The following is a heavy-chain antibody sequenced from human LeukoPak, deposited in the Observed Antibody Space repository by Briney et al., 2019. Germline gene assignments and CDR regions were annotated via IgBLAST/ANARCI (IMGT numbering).Heavy chain of an antibody. CDR2: ISSSSNTI. D-gene: IGHD3-3*01. CDR3: ARDGYDFWSGYPTTVDF. J-gene: IGHJ4*02. CDR1: GFTFSTYA. Sequence: GGSLRLSCAASGFTFSTYAMNWVRQAPGKGLEWVSYISSSSNTIYYADSVQGRFTISRDNANNSLYLQMNSLRAEDTAVYYCARDGYDFWSGYPTTVDFWGQGTLATVSS. V-gene: IGHV3-48*01.